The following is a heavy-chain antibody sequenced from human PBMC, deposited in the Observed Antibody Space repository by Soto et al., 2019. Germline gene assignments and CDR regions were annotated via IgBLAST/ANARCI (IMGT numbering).Heavy chain of an antibody. Sequence: SETLSLTCTVSGGSVSSGSYYWSRIRQPPGKGLEWIGYISYSGSTNYNPSLKSRVTISVDRSKNQFSLKLSSVTAADTAVYYCAREMAGALDCWGQGTLVTVSS. J-gene: IGHJ1*01. CDR3: AREMAGALDC. V-gene: IGHV4-61*01. CDR2: ISYSGST. D-gene: IGHD6-19*01. CDR1: GGSVSSGSYY.